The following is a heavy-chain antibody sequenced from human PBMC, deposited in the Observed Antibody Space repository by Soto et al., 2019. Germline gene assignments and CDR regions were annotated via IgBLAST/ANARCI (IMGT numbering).Heavy chain of an antibody. D-gene: IGHD3-3*01. Sequence: SGPTLVNPTQTLTLTCTFSGFSLSTSGVGVGWIRQPPGKALEWLALIYWDDDKRYSPSLKSRLTITKDTSKNQVVLTISNMDPVDTASYYCAHRSLRFWPRDYFDYWGQGTLVTVSS. CDR1: GFSLSTSGVG. CDR3: AHRSLRFWPRDYFDY. J-gene: IGHJ4*02. V-gene: IGHV2-5*02. CDR2: IYWDDDK.